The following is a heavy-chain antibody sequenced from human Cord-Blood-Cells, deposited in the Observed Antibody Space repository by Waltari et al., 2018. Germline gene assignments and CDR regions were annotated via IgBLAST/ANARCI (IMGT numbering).Heavy chain of an antibody. CDR1: GYTSTSYG. CDR3: ARVVKRSERYFDL. J-gene: IGHJ2*01. V-gene: IGHV1-18*01. D-gene: IGHD3-3*01. CDR2: ISAYNGNT. Sequence: QVQLVPSGVEVKKPGASVKVSCKASGYTSTSYGIGWMRPAPGQGLEGMGWISAYNGNTNYAQKLQGRVTMTTDTSTSTADMELRSLRSDDTAVYYCARVVKRSERYFDLWGRGTLVTVSS.